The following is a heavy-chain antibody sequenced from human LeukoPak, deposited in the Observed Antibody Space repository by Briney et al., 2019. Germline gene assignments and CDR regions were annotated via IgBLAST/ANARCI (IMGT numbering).Heavy chain of an antibody. CDR3: AREPTLSSGWSGWFDP. CDR1: GGSISSYY. V-gene: IGHV4-59*01. J-gene: IGHJ5*02. D-gene: IGHD6-19*01. Sequence: PSETLSLTCTVSGGSISSYYWSWIRQPPGKGLEWIGHIYYSGSTNYNPSLKSRVTISVDTSKNQFSLKLSSVTAADTAVYYCAREPTLSSGWSGWFDPWGQGTLVTVSS. CDR2: IYYSGST.